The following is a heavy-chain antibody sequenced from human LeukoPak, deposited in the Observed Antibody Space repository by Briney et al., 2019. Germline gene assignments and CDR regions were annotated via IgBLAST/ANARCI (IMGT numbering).Heavy chain of an antibody. D-gene: IGHD6-19*01. J-gene: IGHJ4*02. CDR3: ARGSPPPAVAGPWNLGASFDN. Sequence: PSETLSLTCTVSGGSISSGSYYWSWIRQPAGKGLEWIGRIYTSGSANYNPSLKSRVTISVDTSKNQFSLKLSSVTAADTALYYCARGSPPPAVAGPWNLGASFDNWGQGTLAIVSS. CDR2: IYTSGSA. V-gene: IGHV4-61*02. CDR1: GGSISSGSYY.